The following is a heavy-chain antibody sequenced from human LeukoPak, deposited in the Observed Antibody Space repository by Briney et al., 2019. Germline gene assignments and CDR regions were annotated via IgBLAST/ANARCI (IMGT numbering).Heavy chain of an antibody. V-gene: IGHV3-66*01. CDR3: AGPAEYGDY. D-gene: IGHD2-2*01. Sequence: PGGSLRLSCAASGFTVTSNYMTWVRQPPGKGLEWVSVIYSDGSTYYADSEKGRFTISRDNSKNTLFLQMNSLRAEDTAVYYCAGPAEYGDYWGQGTLVTVSS. J-gene: IGHJ4*02. CDR2: IYSDGST. CDR1: GFTVTSNY.